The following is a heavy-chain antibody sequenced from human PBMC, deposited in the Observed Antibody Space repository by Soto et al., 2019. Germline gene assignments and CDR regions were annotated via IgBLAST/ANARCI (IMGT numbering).Heavy chain of an antibody. CDR1: GFTVSSNY. CDR3: ARDGEGAHLDAFDI. D-gene: IGHD3-10*01. Sequence: GGSLRLSCAASGFTVSSNYMSWVRQAPGKGLEWVSVIYSGGSTYYADSVKGRFTISRDNSKNTLYLQMNSLRAEDTAVYYCARDGEGAHLDAFDIWGQGTMVTVSS. V-gene: IGHV3-66*01. CDR2: IYSGGST. J-gene: IGHJ3*02.